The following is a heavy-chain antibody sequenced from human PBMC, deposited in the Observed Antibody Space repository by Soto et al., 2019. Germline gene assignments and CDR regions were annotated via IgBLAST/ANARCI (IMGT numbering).Heavy chain of an antibody. D-gene: IGHD1-20*01. Sequence: VQLVESGGSLVKPGGSLRNSCAASGFIFSDYYMDWIRQASGKGREWVSDISSGGGAKNVADSVRGRFTISRDNANNSLYLQMNSLSPEYTAVYYCAELLTGRTTGDWFDPWGQGTLVTVSS. CDR1: GFIFSDYY. V-gene: IGHV3-11*01. CDR3: AELLTGRTTGDWFDP. J-gene: IGHJ5*02. CDR2: ISSGGGAK.